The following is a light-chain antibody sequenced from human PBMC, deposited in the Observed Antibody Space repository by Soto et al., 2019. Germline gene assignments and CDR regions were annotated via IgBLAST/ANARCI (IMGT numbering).Light chain of an antibody. J-gene: IGLJ1*01. V-gene: IGLV2-14*01. Sequence: QSALTQPASVSGSPGQSITISCTGTSGDIGSYNRVSWYQQHPGKAPKLIIYEVTVRPSGVSNRFSGSKSGNTASLTISGLQAEFEDEYYCSSYSNTGTIACVFGTGTKLTVL. CDR3: SSYSNTGTIACV. CDR1: SGDIGSYNR. CDR2: EVT.